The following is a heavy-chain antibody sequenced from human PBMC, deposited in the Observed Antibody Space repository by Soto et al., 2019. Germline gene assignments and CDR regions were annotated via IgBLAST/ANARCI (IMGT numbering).Heavy chain of an antibody. D-gene: IGHD3-16*02. CDR3: AREGIGGVIVDY. J-gene: IGHJ4*02. V-gene: IGHV3-74*01. CDR1: GFTFSSYW. CDR2: INSDGSST. Sequence: GGSLRLSCAASGFTFSSYWMHWVRQAPGKGLVWVSRINSDGSSTSYADSVKGRFTISRDNAKNTLYLQMNSLRAEDTAVYYCAREGIGGVIVDYWGQGTLVTVSS.